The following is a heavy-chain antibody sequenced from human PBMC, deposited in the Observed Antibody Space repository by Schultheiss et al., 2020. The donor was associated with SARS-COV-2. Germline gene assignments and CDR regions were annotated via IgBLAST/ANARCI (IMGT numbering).Heavy chain of an antibody. CDR2: IYTSGST. D-gene: IGHD1-7*01. V-gene: IGHV4-4*07. CDR1: GGSISSYY. J-gene: IGHJ2*01. CDR3: ARVGYNWNYGWYFDL. Sequence: SETLSLTCTVSGGSISSYYWSWIRQPPGKGLEWIGRIYTSGSTNYNPSLKSRVTISVDTSKNQFSLKLSSVTAADTAVYYCARVGYNWNYGWYFDLWGRGTLVTVSS.